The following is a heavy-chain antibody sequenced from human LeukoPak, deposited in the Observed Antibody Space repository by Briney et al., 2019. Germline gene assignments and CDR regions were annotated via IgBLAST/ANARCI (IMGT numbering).Heavy chain of an antibody. J-gene: IGHJ5*02. V-gene: IGHV3-23*01. Sequence: GGSLRLSCAASGFTFRSYAMNWVRQAPGKGLEWVSAISGSGDSTYYADSVKGRFTISRDNSQNTLYPQMNSLGAEDTAIYYCAKDRIASPPQGRFDPWGQGTLVTVSS. CDR3: AKDRIASPPQGRFDP. CDR2: ISGSGDST. CDR1: GFTFRSYA. D-gene: IGHD6-6*01.